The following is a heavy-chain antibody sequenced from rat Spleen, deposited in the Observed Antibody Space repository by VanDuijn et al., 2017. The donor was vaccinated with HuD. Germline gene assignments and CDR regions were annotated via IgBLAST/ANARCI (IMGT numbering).Heavy chain of an antibody. Sequence: EVQLVESGGGLVQPGRSLKLSCEASGFTFNDYYMAWVRQAPTKGLEWVASIDTGGGNTYYRDSVKGRFTFSRDNAKSTLYLQMDSLRSEDTATYYCARQYNNYGYFDYWGQGVMVTVSS. CDR2: IDTGGGNT. CDR1: GFTFNDYY. V-gene: IGHV5-25*01. D-gene: IGHD1-10*01. CDR3: ARQYNNYGYFDY. J-gene: IGHJ2*01.